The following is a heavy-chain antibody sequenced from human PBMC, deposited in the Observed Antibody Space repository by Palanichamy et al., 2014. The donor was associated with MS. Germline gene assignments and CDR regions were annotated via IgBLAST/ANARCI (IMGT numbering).Heavy chain of an antibody. Sequence: VQLQESGPGLVKPSQTLSLTCTVSGGSISSDDYRWNWIRQPAGKGLEWIGRISTSGSTNYNPSLKSRVTISLDTSKNQFSLKLSSVTAADTAVYYCAREFEHWGQGTLVTVSS. CDR2: ISTSGST. J-gene: IGHJ1*01. CDR3: AREFEH. CDR1: GGSISSDDYR. V-gene: IGHV4-61*02.